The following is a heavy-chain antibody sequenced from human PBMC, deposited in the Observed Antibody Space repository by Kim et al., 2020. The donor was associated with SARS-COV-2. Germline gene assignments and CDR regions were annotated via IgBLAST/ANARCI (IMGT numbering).Heavy chain of an antibody. CDR1: GFTFSSYW. D-gene: IGHD6-13*01. J-gene: IGHJ6*02. V-gene: IGHV3-7*01. CDR3: ARERERRTPIAAAGPGKTIHYYYHGMDV. CDR2: IKQDGSEK. Sequence: GGSLRLSCAASGFTFSSYWMSWVRQAPGKGLEWVANIKQDGSEKYYVDSVKGRFTISRDNAKNSLYLQMNSLRAEDTAVYYCARERERRTPIAAAGPGKTIHYYYHGMDVWGQGTTVTVSS.